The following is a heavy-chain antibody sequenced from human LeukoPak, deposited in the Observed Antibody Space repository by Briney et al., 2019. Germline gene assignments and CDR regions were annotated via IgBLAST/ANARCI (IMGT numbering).Heavy chain of an antibody. CDR2: IYYSGST. CDR1: GGSISSYY. V-gene: IGHV4-59*08. CDR3: ARRGTSSESDY. D-gene: IGHD6-6*01. Sequence: SETLSLTCTVSGGSISSYYWSWIRQPPGKGLEWIGYIYYSGSTNYNPSLKSRVTISVDTSKNQFSLKLSSVTAADTAVYYCARRGTSSESDYWGQGTLVTVSS. J-gene: IGHJ4*02.